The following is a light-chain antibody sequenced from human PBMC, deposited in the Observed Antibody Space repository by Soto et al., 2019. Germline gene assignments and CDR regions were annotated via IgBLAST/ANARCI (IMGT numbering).Light chain of an antibody. CDR1: QSVRSSN. V-gene: IGKV3-20*01. CDR2: GTS. J-gene: IGKJ1*01. CDR3: QHYGSSTWT. Sequence: EIVLTQSPGALSLSPGERGTLSCRSSQSVRSSNLAWFQQKPGQAPRLLIFGTSTRATGIPDRFSGSGSGTDFTLTISRLEVEDCAVYYCQHYGSSTWTFGQGTQVDIK.